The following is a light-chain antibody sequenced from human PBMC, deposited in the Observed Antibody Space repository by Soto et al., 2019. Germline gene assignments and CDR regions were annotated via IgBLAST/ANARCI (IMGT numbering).Light chain of an antibody. J-gene: IGKJ1*01. CDR2: GAS. CDR1: QSVSNNY. Sequence: EIVLTQSPGTLSLSPWARDKSYCRASQSVSNNYLAWYQQKPGQAPRLLIYGASNRATGIPDRFSGSGSGTDFTLTISRLEPEDFAVYYCQQYGSSGTFGQGTKVDIK. CDR3: QQYGSSGT. V-gene: IGKV3-20*01.